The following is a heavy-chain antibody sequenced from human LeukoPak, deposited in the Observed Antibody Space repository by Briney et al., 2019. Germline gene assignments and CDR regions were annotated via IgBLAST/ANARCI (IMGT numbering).Heavy chain of an antibody. CDR3: ARDVIVGATRDAFDI. CDR2: INPNSGGT. CDR1: GYTFTGYY. D-gene: IGHD1-26*01. Sequence: ASVKVSCKASGYTFTGYYMHWVRHAPGQGLEWMGWINPNSGGTNYAQKFQGRVTMTRDTSISTAYMELSRLRSDDTAVYYCARDVIVGATRDAFDIWGQGTMVTVSS. J-gene: IGHJ3*02. V-gene: IGHV1-2*02.